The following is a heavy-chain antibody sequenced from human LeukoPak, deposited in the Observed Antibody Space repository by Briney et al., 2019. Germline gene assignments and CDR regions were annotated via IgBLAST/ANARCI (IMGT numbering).Heavy chain of an antibody. CDR3: ARDLGAVLRFDS. D-gene: IGHD2/OR15-2a*01. V-gene: IGHV3-21*01. CDR2: ISSSSSYI. CDR1: GFTFSSYT. Sequence: GGSLRLSCAASGFTFSSYTMNWVRQAPGKGLEWVSSISSSSSYIYYADSVKGRFTISRDNAKNSLYLQMNSLRAEDTAVYYCARDLGAVLRFDSWGQGTLVTVSS. J-gene: IGHJ4*02.